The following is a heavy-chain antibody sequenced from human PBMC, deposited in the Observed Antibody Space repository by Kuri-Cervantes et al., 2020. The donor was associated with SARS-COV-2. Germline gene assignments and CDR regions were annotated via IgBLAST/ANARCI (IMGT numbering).Heavy chain of an antibody. V-gene: IGHV3-23*01. CDR2: ISGGGGGT. D-gene: IGHD2/OR15-2a*01. Sequence: GESLKISCAASGFTFSSYWMSWVRQAPGKGLEWVSGISGGGGGTYYGDSVKGRFTISRDNSKNTLYLQMNSLRVEDTAVYYCANSRSDSVYYYMDVWGTGTTVTVSS. CDR1: GFTFSSYW. CDR3: ANSRSDSVYYYMDV. J-gene: IGHJ6*03.